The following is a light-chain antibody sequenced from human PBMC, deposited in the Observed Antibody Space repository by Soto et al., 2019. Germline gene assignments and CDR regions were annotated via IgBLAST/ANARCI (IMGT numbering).Light chain of an antibody. CDR3: QQYSSIPVT. Sequence: DTVMTQSPDSLAVSLGERATINCKSSQSVLYRSTNKNYLAWYQQKPGQPPKLLIYWASTRESGVPDRFSGSGSGTDFTLTISSLQAEDVAVYYCQQYSSIPVTFGQGTRLEMK. J-gene: IGKJ5*01. CDR2: WAS. V-gene: IGKV4-1*01. CDR1: QSVLYRSTNKNY.